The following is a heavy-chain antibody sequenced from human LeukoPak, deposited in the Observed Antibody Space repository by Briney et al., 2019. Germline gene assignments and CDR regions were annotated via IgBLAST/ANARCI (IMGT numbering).Heavy chain of an antibody. Sequence: GGSLRLSCAASGFTFSSYAMSWVRQAPGKGLEWVSAISGSGGSTYYADSVKGRFTISRDNAKNSLYLQMNSLRAEDTALYYCAKAAARYSYFDYWGQGTLVTVSS. CDR3: AKAAARYSYFDY. J-gene: IGHJ4*02. CDR2: ISGSGGST. CDR1: GFTFSSYA. V-gene: IGHV3-23*01. D-gene: IGHD6-6*01.